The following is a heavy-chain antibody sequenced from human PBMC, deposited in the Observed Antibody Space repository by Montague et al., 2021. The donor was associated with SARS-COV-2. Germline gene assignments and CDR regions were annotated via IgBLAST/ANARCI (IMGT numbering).Heavy chain of an antibody. CDR3: ARHRNYGDHSLDNWFHP. Sequence: SETLSLTCTVSGDSTSCPNCYWGWIRQAPGQGLDWIGTIYNSGTTYYXPSLKSRLTISIDTSKNQFSLKLTSVTAADTAVYYCARHRNYGDHSLDNWFHPWGQGTLVTVSS. V-gene: IGHV4-39*01. J-gene: IGHJ5*02. D-gene: IGHD4-17*01. CDR2: IYNSGTT. CDR1: GDSTSCPNCY.